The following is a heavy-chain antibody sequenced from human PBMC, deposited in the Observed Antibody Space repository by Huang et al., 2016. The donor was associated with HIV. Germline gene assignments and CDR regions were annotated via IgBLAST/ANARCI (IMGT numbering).Heavy chain of an antibody. Sequence: QLRESGPGLVTPSETLSLTCSASGTSMTSSTFYWGWFRQPPGRGREWIGSVYFRGNTSYNPSLKRRVTITIDTGNKQYSMRLTSVTAAGTAVYFCAREVRSVDTDRPDGYYYRGLDVWGQGTTVIVSS. CDR1: GTSMTSSTFY. J-gene: IGHJ6*02. CDR2: VYFRGNT. D-gene: IGHD2-2*03. V-gene: IGHV4-39*02. CDR3: AREVRSVDTDRPDGYYYRGLDV.